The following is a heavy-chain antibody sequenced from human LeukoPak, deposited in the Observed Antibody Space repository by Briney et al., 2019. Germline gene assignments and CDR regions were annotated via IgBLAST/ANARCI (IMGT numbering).Heavy chain of an antibody. CDR3: ARHGGGTYLQY. CDR1: GGSISSYY. CDR2: VYYSGST. D-gene: IGHD1-26*01. Sequence: PSETLSLTCTVSGGSISSYYWSWIRQPPGRGLERIGYVYYSGSTNYNSSLKSRVTISVDTSKNQFSLNLRSVTAADTAVYYCARHGGGTYLQYWGQGALVIVSA. J-gene: IGHJ4*02. V-gene: IGHV4-59*08.